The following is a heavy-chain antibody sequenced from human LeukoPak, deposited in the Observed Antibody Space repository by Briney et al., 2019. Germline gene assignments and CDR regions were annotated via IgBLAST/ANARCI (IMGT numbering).Heavy chain of an antibody. D-gene: IGHD2-2*01. Sequence: ASVKVPCKASGYTFTGYYMHWVRQAPGQGLEWMGWINPNSGGTNYAQKFQGRVTMTRDTSISTAYMELSRLRSDDTAVYYCARCPVYVVVVPAAMVWFDPWGQGTLVTVSS. CDR2: INPNSGGT. V-gene: IGHV1-2*02. CDR1: GYTFTGYY. CDR3: ARCPVYVVVVPAAMVWFDP. J-gene: IGHJ5*02.